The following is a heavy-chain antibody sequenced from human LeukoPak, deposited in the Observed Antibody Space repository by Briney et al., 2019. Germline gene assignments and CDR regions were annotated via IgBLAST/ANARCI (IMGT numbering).Heavy chain of an antibody. CDR1: GFTFSGYP. Sequence: GGSLRLSCAASGFTFSGYPIHWVRQAPGKGLEWVAVISYDGSNKYYADSVKGRFTISRDNSKNTLYLQMNSLRAEDTAVYYCARDSGSRGSGWYGYWGQGTLVTVSS. D-gene: IGHD6-19*01. J-gene: IGHJ4*02. CDR2: ISYDGSNK. V-gene: IGHV3-30-3*01. CDR3: ARDSGSRGSGWYGY.